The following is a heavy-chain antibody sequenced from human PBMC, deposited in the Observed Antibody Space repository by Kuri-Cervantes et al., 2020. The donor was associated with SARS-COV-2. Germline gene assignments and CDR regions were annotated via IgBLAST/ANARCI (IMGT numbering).Heavy chain of an antibody. D-gene: IGHD2-2*01. CDR1: GFTFSGSA. V-gene: IGHV3-73*01. CDR3: TTRCSSTSCYSNFDY. CDR2: IRSKANSYAT. J-gene: IGHJ4*02. Sequence: ETLSLTCAASGFTFSGSAMHWVRQASGKGLEWVGRIRSKANSYATAYAASVKGRFTISRDDSKNTAYLQMNSLKTEDTAVYYCTTRCSSTSCYSNFDYWGQGTLVTVSS.